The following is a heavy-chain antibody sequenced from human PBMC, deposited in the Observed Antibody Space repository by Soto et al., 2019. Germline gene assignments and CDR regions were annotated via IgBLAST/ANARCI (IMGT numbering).Heavy chain of an antibody. CDR2: IKQDGSEK. J-gene: IGHJ4*02. V-gene: IGHV3-7*01. CDR1: RFTFSSYW. CDR3: ARDRNYVWPH. Sequence: PGGSLRLSCAASRFTFSSYWMSWVRQAPGKGLEWVANIKQDGSEKYYVDSVKGRFTISRDNAKNSLYLQMNSLRAEDTAVYYCARDRNYVWPHWGQGT. D-gene: IGHD3-16*01.